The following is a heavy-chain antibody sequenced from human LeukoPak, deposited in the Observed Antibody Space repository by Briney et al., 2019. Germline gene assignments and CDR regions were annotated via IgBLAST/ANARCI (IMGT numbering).Heavy chain of an antibody. Sequence: GGSLRLSCAASGFTFSNYWMSWVRQAPGKGLEWVAYMKEDGTEIYYVDSVKGRFTISRDNAKNSLYLQMNSLRDEDTAIYYCARGVYAFDIWGQGTMVTVSS. J-gene: IGHJ3*02. V-gene: IGHV3-7*01. CDR2: MKEDGTEI. CDR1: GFTFSNYW. CDR3: ARGVYAFDI.